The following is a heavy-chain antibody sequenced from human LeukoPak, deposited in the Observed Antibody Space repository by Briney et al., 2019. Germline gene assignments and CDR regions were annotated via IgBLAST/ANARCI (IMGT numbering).Heavy chain of an antibody. Sequence: GGSLRLSCAVSGFTVSGSYMSWVRQAPGKGLEWVSVIYSGGRTNYADSVKGRFTISRDNSKNTLYLQMNSLRAEDTAVYYCANLVMIGEVGASDYWGQGTLVTVSS. V-gene: IGHV3-53*05. J-gene: IGHJ4*02. D-gene: IGHD1-26*01. CDR1: GFTVSGSY. CDR3: ANLVMIGEVGASDY. CDR2: IYSGGRT.